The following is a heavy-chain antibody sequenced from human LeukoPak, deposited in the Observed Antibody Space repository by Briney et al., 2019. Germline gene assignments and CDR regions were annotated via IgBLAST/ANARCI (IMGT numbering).Heavy chain of an antibody. CDR1: GGSFSGYY. CDR2: IYYSGST. D-gene: IGHD4-17*01. CDR3: ARGSTTVTVLPVY. J-gene: IGHJ4*02. V-gene: IGHV4-59*01. Sequence: PSETLSLTCAVYGGSFSGYYWSWIRQPPGKGLEWIGYIYYSGSTNYNPSLKSRVTISVDTSKNQFSLKLSSVTAADTAVYYCARGSTTVTVLPVYWGQGTLVTVSS.